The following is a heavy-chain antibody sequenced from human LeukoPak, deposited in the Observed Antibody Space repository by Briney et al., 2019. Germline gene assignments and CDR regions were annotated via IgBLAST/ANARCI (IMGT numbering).Heavy chain of an antibody. CDR3: TRMYYDFWSGYYTSDGSYYYGMDV. J-gene: IGHJ6*02. V-gene: IGHV1-8*01. Sequence: ASVKVSCKASGYTFTSYDINWVRQATGQGLEWMGWMNPNSGNTGYAQKFQGRVTMTRNTSISTAYMELSSLRPEDTAVYYCTRMYYDFWSGYYTSDGSYYYGMDVWGQGTTVTVSS. D-gene: IGHD3-3*01. CDR1: GYTFTSYD. CDR2: MNPNSGNT.